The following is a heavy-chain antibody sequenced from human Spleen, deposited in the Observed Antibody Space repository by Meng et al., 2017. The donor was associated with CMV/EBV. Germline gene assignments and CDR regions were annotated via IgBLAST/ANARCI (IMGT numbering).Heavy chain of an antibody. CDR3: AKEGGSSGYFYFDY. J-gene: IGHJ4*02. CDR1: GFTVRSNY. D-gene: IGHD3-22*01. V-gene: IGHV3-23*04. Sequence: VQVVGSGGGLSPRGGSLRRFCAASGFTVRSNYMSWVRQAPGKGLEWVSAISGSGGSTYYADSVKGRFTISRDNSKNTLYLQMNSLRAEDTAVYYCAKEGGSSGYFYFDYWGQGTLVTVSS. CDR2: ISGSGGST.